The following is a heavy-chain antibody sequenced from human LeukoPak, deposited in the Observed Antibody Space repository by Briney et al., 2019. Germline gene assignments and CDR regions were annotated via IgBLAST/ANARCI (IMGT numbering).Heavy chain of an antibody. CDR3: ARGVLGQLVLVY. Sequence: SETLSLTCTVSGDSISRYYWSWIRQPPGKGLEWIGYINNSGGTSYNPSLKSRVTISLDTSKNQFSLKLNSVTTTDTAVYYCARGVLGQLVLVYWGQGTLVTVSS. J-gene: IGHJ4*02. V-gene: IGHV4-4*08. D-gene: IGHD6-6*01. CDR2: INNSGGT. CDR1: GDSISRYY.